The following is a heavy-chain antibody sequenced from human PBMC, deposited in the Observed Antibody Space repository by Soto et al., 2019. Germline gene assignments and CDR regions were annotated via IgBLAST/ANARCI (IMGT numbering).Heavy chain of an antibody. V-gene: IGHV3-20*04. CDR3: ARESGLVRRHYYFDY. CDR2: INWNGGST. CDR1: GFTFDDYG. J-gene: IGHJ4*02. Sequence: GGSLRLSCAASGFTFDDYGMSWVRQAPGKGLEWVSGINWNGGSTGYADSVKGRFTISRDNAKNSLYLQMNSLRAEDTALYYCARESGLVRRHYYFDYWGQGTLVTVSS. D-gene: IGHD6-6*01.